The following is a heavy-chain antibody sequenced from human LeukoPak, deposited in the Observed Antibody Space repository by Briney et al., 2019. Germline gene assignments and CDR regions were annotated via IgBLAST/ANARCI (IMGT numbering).Heavy chain of an antibody. Sequence: SETLSLTCTVSGGSITSSNYYWGWIRQPPGKGLEWIGSIYYSGSPNYNPSLRSRVTISVDTSKNQLTLRLSSVTAADTAVYYCARDDTNRYCSGGSCYRAHDWFDPWGQGTLVTVSS. V-gene: IGHV4-39*06. J-gene: IGHJ5*02. D-gene: IGHD2-15*01. CDR2: IYYSGSP. CDR3: ARDDTNRYCSGGSCYRAHDWFDP. CDR1: GGSITSSNYY.